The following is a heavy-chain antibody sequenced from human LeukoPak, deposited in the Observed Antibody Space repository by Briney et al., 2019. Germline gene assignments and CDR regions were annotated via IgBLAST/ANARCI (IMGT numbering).Heavy chain of an antibody. V-gene: IGHV4-31*11. D-gene: IGHD6-19*01. CDR1: GGSISSGGYY. CDR3: ARLSGGWYGGFDY. CDR2: IYYSGST. J-gene: IGHJ4*02. Sequence: SGTLSLTCAVSGGSISSGGYYWSWIRQHPGKGLEWIGYIYYSGSTYYNPSLKSRVTISVDTSKNQFSLKLSSVTAADTAVYYCARLSGGWYGGFDYWGQGTLVTVSS.